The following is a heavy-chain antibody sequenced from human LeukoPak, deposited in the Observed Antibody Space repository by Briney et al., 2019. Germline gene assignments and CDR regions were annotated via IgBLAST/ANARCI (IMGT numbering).Heavy chain of an antibody. CDR3: ARLMGDRTFYDY. CDR2: INPGGSET. J-gene: IGHJ4*02. Sequence: GGSLRLSCAASGFTFRTYWMSWVRQAPGKGLEWVASINPGGSETYYVESLKGRFTISTDNAMNSFFLQMNSLRADDTAVYYCARLMGDRTFYDYWGQGTLVTVSS. V-gene: IGHV3-7*01. D-gene: IGHD1-26*01. CDR1: GFTFRTYW.